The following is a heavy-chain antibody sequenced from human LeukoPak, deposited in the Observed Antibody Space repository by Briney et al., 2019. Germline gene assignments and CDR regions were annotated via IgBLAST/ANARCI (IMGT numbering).Heavy chain of an antibody. D-gene: IGHD6-19*01. V-gene: IGHV1-8*01. CDR2: MNPNSGNT. CDR1: GYTFTSYD. CDR3: ATYSSGWYDGVF. J-gene: IGHJ4*02. Sequence: GASVKVSCKASGYTFTSYDINWVRQATGQGLEWMGWMNPNSGNTGYAQKFQGRVTVTRNTSISTAYMELSSLRSEDTAVYYCATYSSGWYDGVFWGQGTLVTVSS.